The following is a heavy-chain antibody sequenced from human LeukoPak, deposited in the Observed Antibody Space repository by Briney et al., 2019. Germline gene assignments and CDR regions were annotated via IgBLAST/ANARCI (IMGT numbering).Heavy chain of an antibody. CDR3: ARHNGRRSNGWNGAFDI. CDR1: GYDFASYW. Sequence: GESLQTSCEGSGYDFASYWIGWVRQKPGKGLELMGIFWPDDSERRYSPSFQGQVTISADKSVRIVYLQWTSLKASDTAMYYCARHNGRRSNGWNGAFDIWGQGTMVTVSS. CDR2: FWPDDSER. D-gene: IGHD6-19*01. J-gene: IGHJ3*02. V-gene: IGHV5-51*01.